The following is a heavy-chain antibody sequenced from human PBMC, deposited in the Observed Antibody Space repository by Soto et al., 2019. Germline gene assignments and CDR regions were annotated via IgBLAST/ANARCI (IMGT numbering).Heavy chain of an antibody. CDR3: ARPISSGYEHHDAFDI. Sequence: SETLSLTCTVSGGSISSSSYYWGWIRQPPWKGLEWIGSIYYSGSTYYNPSLKSRVTISVDTSKNQFSLKLSSVTAADTAVYYCARPISSGYEHHDAFDIWGQGXMVTV. CDR2: IYYSGST. J-gene: IGHJ3*02. CDR1: GGSISSSSYY. V-gene: IGHV4-39*01. D-gene: IGHD5-12*01.